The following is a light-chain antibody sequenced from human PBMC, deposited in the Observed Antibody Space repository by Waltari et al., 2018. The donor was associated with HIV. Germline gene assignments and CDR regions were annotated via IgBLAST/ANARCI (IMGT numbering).Light chain of an antibody. CDR3: QQNIHWPPYT. V-gene: IGKV3-15*01. J-gene: IGKJ2*01. Sequence: LTQSPATLSVSPGERVTLSCRASQSLTANLAWYQQRPGQAPRLRIYGASSRATDIPARFTGRGSGTDYTLTISSVQAEDSAVYYCQQNIHWPPYTFGQGTKL. CDR2: GAS. CDR1: QSLTAN.